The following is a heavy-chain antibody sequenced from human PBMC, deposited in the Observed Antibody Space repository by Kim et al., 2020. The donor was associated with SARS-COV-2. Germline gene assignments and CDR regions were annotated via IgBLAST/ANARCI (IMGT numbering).Heavy chain of an antibody. Sequence: YPDSVKGRFTISRDNSKNTLYLQMNSLRAEDTAVYYCAKDPPAMVIYFDYWGQGTLVTVSS. CDR3: AKDPPAMVIYFDY. D-gene: IGHD5-18*01. V-gene: IGHV3-23*01. J-gene: IGHJ4*02.